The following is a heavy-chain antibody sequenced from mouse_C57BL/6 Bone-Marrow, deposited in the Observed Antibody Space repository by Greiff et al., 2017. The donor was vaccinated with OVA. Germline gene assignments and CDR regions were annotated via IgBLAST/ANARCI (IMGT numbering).Heavy chain of an antibody. D-gene: IGHD1-1*01. CDR3: ARSRYGSSYDY. J-gene: IGHJ2*01. CDR1: GYTFTSYW. Sequence: QVQLQQPGAELVKPGASVKLSCKASGYTFTSYWMHWVKQRPGQGLEWIGMIHPNSGSTNYNEKFKSKATLTVDKSSGTAYMQLSSLTSEDSAVYYCARSRYGSSYDYWGQGTTLTVSS. CDR2: IHPNSGST. V-gene: IGHV1-64*01.